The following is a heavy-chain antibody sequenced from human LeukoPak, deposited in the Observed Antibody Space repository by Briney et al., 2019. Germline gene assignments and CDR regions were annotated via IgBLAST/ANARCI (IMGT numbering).Heavy chain of an antibody. CDR1: GVSFSGYY. Sequence: SETLSLTCAVYGVSFSGYYWSWIRQPPGKGLEWIGCIYYSGSTDYNPSLKSRVTIPVDTSKNQFSLKLTSVTAADTAVYYCARDSSGPYGSGSYRFDYWGQGTLVTVSS. D-gene: IGHD3-10*01. CDR2: IYYSGST. V-gene: IGHV4-59*01. CDR3: ARDSSGPYGSGSYRFDY. J-gene: IGHJ4*02.